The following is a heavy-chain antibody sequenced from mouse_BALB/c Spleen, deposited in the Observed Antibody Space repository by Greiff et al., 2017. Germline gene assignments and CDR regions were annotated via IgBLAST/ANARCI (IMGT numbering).Heavy chain of an antibody. D-gene: IGHD1-1*01. CDR1: GDSITSGY. J-gene: IGHJ4*01. V-gene: IGHV3-8*02. Sequence: EVKVVESGPSLVKPSQTLSLTCSVTGDSITSGYWNWIRKFPGNKLEYMGYISYSGSTYYNPPLKSRISITRDTSKNQYYLQLNSVTTEDTATYYCARRGLRSAMDYWGQGTSVTVSS. CDR2: ISYSGST. CDR3: ARRGLRSAMDY.